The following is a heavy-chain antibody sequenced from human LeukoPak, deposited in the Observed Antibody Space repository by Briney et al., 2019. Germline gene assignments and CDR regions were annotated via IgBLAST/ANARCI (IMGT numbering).Heavy chain of an antibody. Sequence: SETLSLTCTVSGVSISSYYWNWIRQPPGKGLEWIGYIYYSGSTNYNPSLKSRVTISVDTAKNQFSLKLSSVTAADTAVYYCARDGYIAAAGTGYWGQGTLVTVSS. CDR3: ARDGYIAAAGTGY. V-gene: IGHV4-59*12. CDR2: IYYSGST. D-gene: IGHD6-13*01. CDR1: GVSISSYY. J-gene: IGHJ4*02.